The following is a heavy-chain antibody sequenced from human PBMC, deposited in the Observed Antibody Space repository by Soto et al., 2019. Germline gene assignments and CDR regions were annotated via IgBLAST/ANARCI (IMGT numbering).Heavy chain of an antibody. CDR1: GDGFSSSL. CDR2: IYSGDSET. CDR3: DSGYCGSKGLFEH. V-gene: IGHV5-51*01. D-gene: IGHD3-22*01. J-gene: IGHJ4*02. Sequence: GESLKISCHASGDGFSSSLIAWVRHSPGQGLELLGMIYSGDSETKYIESFQGQVTLSPDNSLRAAHLHGRSLKASYTATDFCDSGYCGSKGLFEHSGQAPLVNVSS.